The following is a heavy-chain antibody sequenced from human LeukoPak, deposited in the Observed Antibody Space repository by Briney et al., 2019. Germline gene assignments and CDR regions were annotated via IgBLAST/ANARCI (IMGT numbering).Heavy chain of an antibody. Sequence: GGSLRLSCEASGFTFSTFAMIWVRQPPGKGLEWVSSIFPSGGEIHYADSVRGRFTISRDNSKSTLSLQMNSLRAEDTAIYYCATYRQVLLPFESWGQGTLVTVSS. CDR1: GFTFSTFA. CDR2: IFPSGGEI. J-gene: IGHJ4*02. V-gene: IGHV3-23*01. CDR3: ATYRQVLLPFES. D-gene: IGHD2-8*02.